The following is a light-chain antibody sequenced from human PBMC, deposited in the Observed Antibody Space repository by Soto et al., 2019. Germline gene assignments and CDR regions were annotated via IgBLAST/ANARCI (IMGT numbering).Light chain of an antibody. CDR1: QSVLYSSNNKNY. Sequence: DIVMTQSPDSLAVSLGERATINCKSSQSVLYSSNNKNYLAWYQQKPGQPPKLLISWASTRESGVPDRFSGSGSGTDFTLTISSLQAEDVAVYSCQQYYSIPFTFGGGTKGEIK. CDR3: QQYYSIPFT. J-gene: IGKJ4*01. CDR2: WAS. V-gene: IGKV4-1*01.